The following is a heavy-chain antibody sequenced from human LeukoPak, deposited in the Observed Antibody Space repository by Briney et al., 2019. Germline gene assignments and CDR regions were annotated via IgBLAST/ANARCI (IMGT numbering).Heavy chain of an antibody. CDR3: ARLGRWFGELSY. J-gene: IGHJ4*02. CDR1: GGSISSSNYY. Sequence: SETLSLTCAVSGGSISSSNYYWSWIRQPPGKGLEWIGEINHSGSTNYNPSLKSRVTISVDTSKNQFSLKLSSVTAADTAVYYCARLGRWFGELSYWGQGTLVTVSS. D-gene: IGHD3-10*01. V-gene: IGHV4-39*07. CDR2: INHSGST.